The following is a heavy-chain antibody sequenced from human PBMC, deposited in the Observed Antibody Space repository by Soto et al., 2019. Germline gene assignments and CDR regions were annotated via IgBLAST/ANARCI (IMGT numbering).Heavy chain of an antibody. Sequence: QVQLVQSGAEVKMPGASVKVSCKASGYSFTNSFIHWLRQAPGQGPEWMGIINPSGDATTYAPDFKGRATMTRDTTTTTVYMELTSLRSEDTATYYCVRGTVLRLDDWGQGTLVTVSS. D-gene: IGHD1-1*01. V-gene: IGHV1-46*03. J-gene: IGHJ4*02. CDR2: INPSGDAT. CDR3: VRGTVLRLDD. CDR1: GYSFTNSF.